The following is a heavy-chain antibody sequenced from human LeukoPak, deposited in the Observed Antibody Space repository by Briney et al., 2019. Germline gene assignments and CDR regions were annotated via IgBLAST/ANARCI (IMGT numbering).Heavy chain of an antibody. CDR1: GGSISSGGYY. Sequence: SETLSLTCTVSGGSISSGGYYWSWIRQHPGKGLEWIGCIYYSGSTYYNPSLKSRVTISVDTSKNQFSLKLSSVTAADTAVYYCARGVLSGYFDYWGQGTLVTVSS. J-gene: IGHJ4*02. CDR2: IYYSGST. CDR3: ARGVLSGYFDY. D-gene: IGHD3-10*01. V-gene: IGHV4-31*03.